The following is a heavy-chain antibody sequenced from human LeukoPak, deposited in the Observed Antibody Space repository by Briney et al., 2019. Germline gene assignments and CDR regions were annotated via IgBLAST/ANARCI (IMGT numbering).Heavy chain of an antibody. CDR2: IRYDGSNK. J-gene: IGHJ4*02. Sequence: QSGGSLRLSCAASGFTFSSYGMHWVRQAPGKGLEWVAFIRYDGSNKYYADSVKGRFTISRDNSKNTLYLQMNSLRAEDTAVYYCARDLYSYAFGPTFDYWGQGTLVTVSS. V-gene: IGHV3-30*02. D-gene: IGHD5-18*01. CDR1: GFTFSSYG. CDR3: ARDLYSYAFGPTFDY.